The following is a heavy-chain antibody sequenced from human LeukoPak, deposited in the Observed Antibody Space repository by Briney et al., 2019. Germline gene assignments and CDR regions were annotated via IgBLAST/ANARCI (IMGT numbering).Heavy chain of an antibody. CDR2: INHSGST. J-gene: IGHJ4*02. CDR1: IGSFSGYY. Sequence: SETLSLTCAVYIGSFSGYYWSWIRQPPGKGLEWIGEINHSGSTNYNPSLKSRVTISVDTSKNQFSLKLSSVTAADTAVYYCARGPPRQFWSGYYRLDYWGQGTLVTVSS. D-gene: IGHD3-3*01. CDR3: ARGPPRQFWSGYYRLDY. V-gene: IGHV4-34*01.